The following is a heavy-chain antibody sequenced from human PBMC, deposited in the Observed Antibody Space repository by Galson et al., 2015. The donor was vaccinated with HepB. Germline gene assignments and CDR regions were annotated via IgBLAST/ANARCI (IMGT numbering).Heavy chain of an antibody. CDR1: GYTFTSYG. CDR2: ISAYNGNT. V-gene: IGHV1-18*01. Sequence: SVKVSCKASGYTFTSYGISWVRQAPGQGLEWMGWISAYNGNTNYAQKLQGRVTMTTDTSTSTAYMELRSLRSDDTAVYYCAREVADFWSGYYFDYWGQGTLVTVSS. J-gene: IGHJ4*02. CDR3: AREVADFWSGYYFDY. D-gene: IGHD3-3*01.